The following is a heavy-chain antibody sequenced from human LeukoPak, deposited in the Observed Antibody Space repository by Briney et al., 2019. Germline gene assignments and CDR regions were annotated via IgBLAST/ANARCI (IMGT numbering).Heavy chain of an antibody. CDR3: ARDLGGSGLFTYYYHYMDV. CDR2: IYTSGST. CDR1: GGSISSYY. V-gene: IGHV4-4*07. J-gene: IGHJ6*03. D-gene: IGHD3-10*01. Sequence: SETLSLTCTVSGGSISSYYWSWIRQPAGKGLEWIGRIYTSGSTNYNPSLKSRVTMSVDTSKNQFSLKLSSVTAADTAVYYCARDLGGSGLFTYYYHYMDVWGKGTTVTISS.